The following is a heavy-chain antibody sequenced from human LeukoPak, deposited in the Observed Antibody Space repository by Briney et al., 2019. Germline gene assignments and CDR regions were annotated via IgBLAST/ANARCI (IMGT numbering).Heavy chain of an antibody. D-gene: IGHD1-26*01. Sequence: SQTLSLTCTVSGGSISSGGYYWSWIRQPPGKGLEWIGYIYHSGSTYYNPSLKSRVTISVDRSKNQFSLKLSSVTAADTAVYYCARTVGATSYYFDYWGQGTLVTVSS. CDR1: GGSISSGGYY. V-gene: IGHV4-30-2*01. CDR3: ARTVGATSYYFDY. J-gene: IGHJ4*02. CDR2: IYHSGST.